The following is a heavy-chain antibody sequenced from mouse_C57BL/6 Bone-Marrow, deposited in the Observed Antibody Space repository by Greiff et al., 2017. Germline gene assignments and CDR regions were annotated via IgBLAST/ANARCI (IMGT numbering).Heavy chain of an antibody. CDR1: GYTFTAYT. CDR2: FYPGSGSI. Sequence: QVQLQQSGAELVNPGASVKLSCKASGYTFTAYTIPWVKQRSGQGLEWIGWFYPGSGSINYNEKFKDKATLTADKSSSTVYMELSRLTSEDSAVYYCAGHEICYGYDAGYYYAMDYWGQGTSVTVSS. CDR3: AGHEICYGYDAGYYYAMDY. V-gene: IGHV1-62-2*01. D-gene: IGHD2-2*01. J-gene: IGHJ4*01.